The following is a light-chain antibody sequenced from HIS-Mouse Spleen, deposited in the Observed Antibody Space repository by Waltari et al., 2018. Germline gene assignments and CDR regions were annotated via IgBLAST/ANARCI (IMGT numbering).Light chain of an antibody. CDR3: QQRSNWPYT. CDR2: DAS. J-gene: IGKJ2*01. CDR1: QSVSSY. Sequence: EIVLTQSLATLSLSPGERATLSCRASQSVSSYLAWYQQNPGQAPRLLIYDASNRATGIPARFSGSGSGTDFTLTISSLEPEDFAVYYCQQRSNWPYTFGQGTKLEIK. V-gene: IGKV3-11*01.